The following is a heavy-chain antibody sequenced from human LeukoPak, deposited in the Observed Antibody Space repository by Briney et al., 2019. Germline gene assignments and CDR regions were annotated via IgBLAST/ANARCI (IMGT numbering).Heavy chain of an antibody. J-gene: IGHJ4*02. CDR1: GFTFSSYA. CDR2: ISAGGGST. V-gene: IGHV3-23*01. D-gene: IGHD6-13*01. CDR3: AKRYGDSTGWFFDF. Sequence: SGGSLRLSCAASGFTFSSYAMTWVRQAPGKGLEWVSAISAGGGSTYYADSAKGRFTISRDNSKNTLYLQLNSLRAEDTAVFYCAKRYGDSTGWFFDFWGRGSLVTVSS.